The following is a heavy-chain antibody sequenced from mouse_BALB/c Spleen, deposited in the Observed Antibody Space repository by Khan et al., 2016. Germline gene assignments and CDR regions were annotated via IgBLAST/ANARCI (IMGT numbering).Heavy chain of an antibody. CDR1: GFDISSYW. CDR2: INPVSSKM. Sequence: EVQLQESGRGLVQPGGSLKLCCAASGFDISSYWMSWVRLAPEKGLEWIGEINPVSSKMNYMPSLKDIFIISRDNAKNMLYLHMSKERADDTALYYCASTFRYFDVWGAGTTVTVSS. V-gene: IGHV4-1*02. J-gene: IGHJ1*01. CDR3: ASTFRYFDV.